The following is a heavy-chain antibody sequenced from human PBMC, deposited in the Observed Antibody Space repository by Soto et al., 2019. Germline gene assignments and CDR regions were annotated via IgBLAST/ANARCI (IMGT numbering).Heavy chain of an antibody. D-gene: IGHD5-18*01. Sequence: PSESLDITCTVSGDSVRSGSYYWSWIRQPPGKGLEWIGYIYYSGSTYYNPSLKSRVTISVDTSKNQFSLKLSSVTAADTAVYYCAREGVTPSYYYYYGMDVRGQTTTVTVSS. J-gene: IGHJ6*02. CDR2: IYYSGST. CDR1: GDSVRSGSYY. CDR3: AREGVTPSYYYYYGMDV. V-gene: IGHV4-61*01.